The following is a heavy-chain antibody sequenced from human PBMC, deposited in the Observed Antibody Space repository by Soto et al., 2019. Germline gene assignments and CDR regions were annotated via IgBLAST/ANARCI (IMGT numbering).Heavy chain of an antibody. CDR2: ISYDGSNK. D-gene: IGHD3-22*01. Sequence: QPGGSLRLSCAASVFTFSSYAMHWVRQAPGKGLEWVAVISYDGSNKYYADSVKGRFTISRDNSRNRLYLQMNSLRAEDTAVYYCAKGLTAGYDYTIDYWGQGTLVTVSS. CDR1: VFTFSSYA. J-gene: IGHJ4*02. V-gene: IGHV3-30-3*01. CDR3: AKGLTAGYDYTIDY.